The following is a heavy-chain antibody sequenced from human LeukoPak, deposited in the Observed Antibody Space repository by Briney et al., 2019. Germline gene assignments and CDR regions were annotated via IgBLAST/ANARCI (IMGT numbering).Heavy chain of an antibody. Sequence: PGGSLRPSCAASGFTLSSYGMHWVRQAPGKGLEWVAFIRYDGSNKYYADSVKGRFTISRDNSKSTLSLQMNSLRAEDTAIYYCATYRQVLLPFESWGQGTLVTVSS. D-gene: IGHD2-8*02. V-gene: IGHV3-30*02. CDR1: GFTLSSYG. CDR3: ATYRQVLLPFES. CDR2: IRYDGSNK. J-gene: IGHJ4*02.